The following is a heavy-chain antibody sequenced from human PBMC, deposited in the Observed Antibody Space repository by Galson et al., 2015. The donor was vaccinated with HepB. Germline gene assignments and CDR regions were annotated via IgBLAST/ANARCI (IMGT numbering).Heavy chain of an antibody. J-gene: IGHJ5*02. CDR3: AKDRSIVVVPADAWGWFDP. D-gene: IGHD2-2*01. V-gene: IGHV3-23*01. Sequence: LRLSCAASGFTFSSYAMSWVRQAPGKGLEWVSAISGSGGSTYYADSVKGRFTISRDNSKNTLYLQMNSLRAEDTAVYYCAKDRSIVVVPADAWGWFDPWGQGTLVTVSS. CDR1: GFTFSSYA. CDR2: ISGSGGST.